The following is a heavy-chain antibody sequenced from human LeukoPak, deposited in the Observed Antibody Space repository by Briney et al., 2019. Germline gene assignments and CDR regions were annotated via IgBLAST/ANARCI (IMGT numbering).Heavy chain of an antibody. V-gene: IGHV1-2*02. CDR1: GYTFTAYY. CDR3: AREALAATKNFDY. D-gene: IGHD2-15*01. J-gene: IGHJ4*02. Sequence: GASVKVSCKASGYTFTAYYMHWVRQAPGQGLEWMGWINSNSGDTDYAQKFQGRVTMTRDTSISTAYMELSSLISGDTAMYYCAREALAATKNFDYWGQGALVTVSS. CDR2: INSNSGDT.